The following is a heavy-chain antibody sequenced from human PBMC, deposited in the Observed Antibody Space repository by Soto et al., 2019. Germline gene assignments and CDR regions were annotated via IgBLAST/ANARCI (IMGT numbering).Heavy chain of an antibody. Sequence: QVQLQGSGPGLVKPSGTLSLTCAVSGGSISSSTWWSWVRQSPGKGLEWIGEIHHNGNTNYNPPQTNRVTTSVDNSNTLLSLQLTSVTAGATAVYYCAGVGYGSGWSFDDWGPGTLMTVSS. V-gene: IGHV4-4*02. CDR3: AGVGYGSGWSFDD. CDR2: IHHNGNT. J-gene: IGHJ4*02. CDR1: GGSISSSTW. D-gene: IGHD6-19*01.